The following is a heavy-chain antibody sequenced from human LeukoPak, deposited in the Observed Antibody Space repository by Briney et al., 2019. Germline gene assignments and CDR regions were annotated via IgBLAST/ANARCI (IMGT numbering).Heavy chain of an antibody. CDR2: ISSSSSYI. Sequence: GGSLRLSCAASGFTFSNYAMSWVRQAPGKGLEWVSSISSSSSYIYYADSVKGRFTISGDNAKNSLYLQMNSLRAEDTAVYYCARDPHPTYYYDSSGPSGGDYWGQGTLVTVSS. D-gene: IGHD3-22*01. CDR1: GFTFSNYA. CDR3: ARDPHPTYYYDSSGPSGGDY. V-gene: IGHV3-21*01. J-gene: IGHJ4*02.